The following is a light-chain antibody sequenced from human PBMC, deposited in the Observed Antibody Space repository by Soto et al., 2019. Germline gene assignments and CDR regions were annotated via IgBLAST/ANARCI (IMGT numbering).Light chain of an antibody. J-gene: IGLJ2*01. Sequence: QSALTQPPSASGSPGQSVTISCTGTSSDVGGYHYVSWYQQHPGKAPKLMIHEVTKRPSGVPDRFSGSNSGNTASLTVSGLQGEDEADYYCSSYAGSNNLVFGGGTKLTVL. V-gene: IGLV2-8*01. CDR2: EVT. CDR1: SSDVGGYHY. CDR3: SSYAGSNNLV.